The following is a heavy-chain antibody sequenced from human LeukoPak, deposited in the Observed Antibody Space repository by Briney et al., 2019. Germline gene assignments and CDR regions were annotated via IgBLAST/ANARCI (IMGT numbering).Heavy chain of an antibody. D-gene: IGHD6-13*01. V-gene: IGHV1-18*01. CDR3: ARAIAAADLSDFDY. CDR2: ISAYNGNT. J-gene: IGHJ4*02. Sequence: ASVKVSCKASGYTFTSYGISWVRQAPGQGLEWMGWISAYNGNTNYAQKLQGRVTMTTDTSTSTAYMELRSLRSDDTAVYYCARAIAAADLSDFDYWGQGTLVTVSS. CDR1: GYTFTSYG.